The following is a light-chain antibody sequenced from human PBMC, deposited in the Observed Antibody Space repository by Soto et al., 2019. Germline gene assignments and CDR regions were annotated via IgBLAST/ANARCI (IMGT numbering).Light chain of an antibody. Sequence: EIVLTQSPATLSLSPGERATLSCRASRSVSSYLAWYHQKPGQAPRLLIYDASNRATGIPARFSGSGSGTDFTLTISSLEPEDFAVYYCQQRSNWPLTFGGGTKVEIK. J-gene: IGKJ4*01. V-gene: IGKV3-11*01. CDR2: DAS. CDR1: RSVSSY. CDR3: QQRSNWPLT.